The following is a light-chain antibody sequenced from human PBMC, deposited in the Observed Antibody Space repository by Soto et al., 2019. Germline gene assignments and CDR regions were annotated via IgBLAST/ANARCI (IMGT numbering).Light chain of an antibody. CDR2: EVS. CDR1: SSDVGRYNF. Sequence: QSALTQPASVSGSPGQSITILCTGTSSDVGRYNFVSWYQQPPGTAPKLMIYEVSNRPSGVPDRFSGSKSGNTASLTISGLQAEDEADYYCSSYTSSSTYVFGTGTKVTVL. CDR3: SSYTSSSTYV. V-gene: IGLV2-18*02. J-gene: IGLJ1*01.